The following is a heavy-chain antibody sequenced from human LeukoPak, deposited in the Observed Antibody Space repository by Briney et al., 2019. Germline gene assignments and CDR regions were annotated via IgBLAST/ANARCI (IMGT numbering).Heavy chain of an antibody. V-gene: IGHV4-34*01. Sequence: SETLSLTCAVYGGSFSGYYWSWIRQPPGKGLEWIGEINHSGRTNYNPSLKSRVTISVDTSKNQFSLKLSSVTAADTAVYYCARGRIAAAGTRNSYAGPFDYWGQGTLVTVSS. CDR3: ARGRIAAAGTRNSYAGPFDY. D-gene: IGHD6-13*01. CDR1: GGSFSGYY. CDR2: INHSGRT. J-gene: IGHJ4*02.